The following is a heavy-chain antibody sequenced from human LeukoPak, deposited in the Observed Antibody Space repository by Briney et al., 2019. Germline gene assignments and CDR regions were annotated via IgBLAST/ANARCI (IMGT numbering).Heavy chain of an antibody. D-gene: IGHD5-12*01. CDR1: GGSISSDDYY. Sequence: SETLSLTCTVSGGSISSDDYYWSWIRQPPGKGLEWIGHITYSGSTDYSPSLRSRVTMSVDTSKNQFSLKLNSVTAAETAMYFCARGGVGGYDYFDSWGQGTLVTVSS. CDR3: ARGGVGGYDYFDS. J-gene: IGHJ4*02. V-gene: IGHV4-30-4*01. CDR2: ITYSGST.